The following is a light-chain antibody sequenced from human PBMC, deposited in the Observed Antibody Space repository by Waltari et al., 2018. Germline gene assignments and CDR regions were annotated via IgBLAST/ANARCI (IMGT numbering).Light chain of an antibody. CDR1: TIASTS. CDR2: YDS. V-gene: IGLV3-21*04. Sequence: SYVLTQTPSVSLAPGQTAILTCGGGTIASTSVHWYQLQPGQAPVLVMFYDSDRPPGIPDRFSGSNSGNTATLTISRVEDDDEADYFCQVWDDSNNSGVFGGGTKLTVL. CDR3: QVWDDSNNSGV. J-gene: IGLJ2*01.